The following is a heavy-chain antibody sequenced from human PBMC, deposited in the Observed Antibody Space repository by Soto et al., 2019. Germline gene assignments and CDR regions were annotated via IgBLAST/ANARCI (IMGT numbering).Heavy chain of an antibody. CDR3: ARVAANGVCSPAKCYYYGMDV. Sequence: ASVKVSCKASGGTFSSYAISWVRQAPGQGLEWMGGIIPIFGTANYAQKFQGRVTITADESTSTAYMELSSLSSEDTAVYYCARVAANGVCSPAKCYYYGMDVWGQGTTVTVSS. V-gene: IGHV1-69*13. D-gene: IGHD2-8*01. J-gene: IGHJ6*02. CDR1: GGTFSSYA. CDR2: IIPIFGTA.